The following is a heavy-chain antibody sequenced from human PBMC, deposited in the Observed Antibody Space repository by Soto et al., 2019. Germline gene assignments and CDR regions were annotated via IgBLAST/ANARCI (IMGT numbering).Heavy chain of an antibody. CDR1: EFTVSNNY. Sequence: EVQLVESGGGLVQPGGSLRLSCAASEFTVSNNYMSWVRQAPGKGLEWVSLIYSGGATHYADSVRGRFTISRDNSKNTLYPQMNSLRGEDTAIYYCMNRPRAWGQGTLVTVSS. CDR2: IYSGGAT. D-gene: IGHD6-6*01. CDR3: MNRPRA. J-gene: IGHJ5*02. V-gene: IGHV3-66*01.